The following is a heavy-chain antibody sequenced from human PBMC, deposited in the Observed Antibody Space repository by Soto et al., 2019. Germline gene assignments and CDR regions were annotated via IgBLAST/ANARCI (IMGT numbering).Heavy chain of an antibody. CDR3: VRDYYFDSSGYPGADYYGMDV. D-gene: IGHD3-22*01. CDR2: IYYSGRT. J-gene: IGHJ6*02. CDR1: GDSISSYY. V-gene: IGHV4-59*01. Sequence: PSETLSLTCGVSGDSISSYYWSWIRQSPGKGLEWIGYIYYSGRTNYTPSLRSRVTISVDTSKNQLSLELSSVTAADTAVYYCVRDYYFDSSGYPGADYYGMDVWGQGTTVTVSS.